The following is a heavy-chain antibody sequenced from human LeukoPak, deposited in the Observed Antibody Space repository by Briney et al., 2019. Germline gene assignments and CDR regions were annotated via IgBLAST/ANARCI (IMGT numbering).Heavy chain of an antibody. J-gene: IGHJ2*01. Sequence: QPGGSLRLSCEASGFTFRNYWMNWVRQAPGKGLEWVANINQDGSQKHFVGSVKGRFTISRDNAKNSLSLQMNSLRAEDTAVYYCARDNNARIQLWFRSNWYFDLWGRGTLVTVSS. CDR1: GFTFRNYW. D-gene: IGHD5-18*01. CDR3: ARDNNARIQLWFRSNWYFDL. CDR2: INQDGSQK. V-gene: IGHV3-7*01.